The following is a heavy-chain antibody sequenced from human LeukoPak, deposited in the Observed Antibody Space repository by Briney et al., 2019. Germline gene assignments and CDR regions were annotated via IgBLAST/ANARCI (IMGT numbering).Heavy chain of an antibody. V-gene: IGHV4-59*01. Sequence: SETLSLTCTVSGGSISSYYCSWIRQPPGKGLEWIGYIYYSGSTNYNPSLKSRVTISVDTSKNQFSLKLSSVTAADTAVYYCARGKIDYFDYWGQGTLVTVSS. CDR3: ARGKIDYFDY. J-gene: IGHJ4*02. CDR1: GGSISSYY. CDR2: IYYSGST.